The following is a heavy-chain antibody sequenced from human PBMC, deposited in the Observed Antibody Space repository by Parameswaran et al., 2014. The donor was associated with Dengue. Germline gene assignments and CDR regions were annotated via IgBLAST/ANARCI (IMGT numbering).Heavy chain of an antibody. J-gene: IGHJ6*03. V-gene: IGHV1-69*01. CDR3: ARGVVMDPVVEGAGDYHYYLDV. Sequence: WVRQAPGQGPEWMGGVVPFVGVAHYAQKFQGRISITADEATSTTYMALSSLRSEDTAVYYCARGVVMDPVVEGAGDYHYYLDVWGKGYHGHRLL. CDR2: VVPFVGVA. D-gene: IGHD2-21*01.